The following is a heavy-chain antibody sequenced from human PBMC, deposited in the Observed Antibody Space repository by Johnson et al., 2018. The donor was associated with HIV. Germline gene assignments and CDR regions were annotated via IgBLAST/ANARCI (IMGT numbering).Heavy chain of an antibody. V-gene: IGHV3-64*01. CDR2: ISSNGGST. J-gene: IGHJ3*02. Sequence: VQLVESGGGVVQPGRSLRLSCAASGFTFSSYTLHWVRQAPGKGLEYVSAISSNGGSTYYANSVKGRFTISRDNYKNTLYLQMGNLRADDMAVYYCAREETTAPAAFDIWGQGTMVTVSS. CDR3: AREETTAPAAFDI. CDR1: GFTFSSYT. D-gene: IGHD4-17*01.